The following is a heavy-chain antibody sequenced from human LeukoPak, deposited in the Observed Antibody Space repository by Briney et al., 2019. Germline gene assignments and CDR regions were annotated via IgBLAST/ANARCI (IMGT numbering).Heavy chain of an antibody. CDR3: ARGAYGDY. Sequence: ASVKVSCEASGYSLTSYGINWMRQAPGQGLEWLGWISTQTGNTDFAQKVQGRLTLTTDRSTNTAYMGLRSLTSDDTAVYYCARGAYGDYWGQGTMVTVSS. V-gene: IGHV1-18*01. CDR1: GYSLTSYG. D-gene: IGHD4-17*01. J-gene: IGHJ4*02. CDR2: ISTQTGNT.